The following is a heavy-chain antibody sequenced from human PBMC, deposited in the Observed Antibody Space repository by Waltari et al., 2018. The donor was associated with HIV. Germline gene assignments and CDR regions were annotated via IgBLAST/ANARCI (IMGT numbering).Heavy chain of an antibody. CDR2: IGGSDNST. V-gene: IGHV3-23*04. D-gene: IGHD6-19*01. CDR1: VLTGSSSG. CDR3: AHEAAVSAGPLDS. J-gene: IGHJ4*02. Sequence: EVHLAESGGGLVQPGESLTIACLVSVLTGSSSGLTWVRQAPGKGLQWVSSIGGSDNSTHYADSVRDRFFISRDDSQNTLSLQMHSLTINDTAVYFCAHEAAVSAGPLDSWGQGIIVIVSS.